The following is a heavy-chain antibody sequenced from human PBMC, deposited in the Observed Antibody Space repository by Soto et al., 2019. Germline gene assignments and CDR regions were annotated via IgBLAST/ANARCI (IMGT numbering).Heavy chain of an antibody. V-gene: IGHV3-48*01. CDR2: ISSSSSTI. J-gene: IGHJ3*02. Sequence: PGGSLRLSCAASGFTFSSYSMDWVRQAPGKGREWVSYISSSSSTIYYADSGKGRFTISRDNAKNSLYLQMNSLRAEDTAVYYCARDKTYYDFWSEYYDQTRAAYAIWGQGTMVTVSS. CDR1: GFTFSSYS. CDR3: ARDKTYYDFWSEYYDQTRAAYAI. D-gene: IGHD3-3*01.